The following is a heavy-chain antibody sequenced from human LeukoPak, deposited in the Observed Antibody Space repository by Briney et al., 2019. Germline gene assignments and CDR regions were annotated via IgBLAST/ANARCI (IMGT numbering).Heavy chain of an antibody. CDR2: ISDGGSNK. CDR1: GFTLGRQR. Sequence: PGRSLRHSCAPSGFTLGRQRMHCVRQAPGKGLEWGAVISDGGSNKEYADSVKGRFTISRDNSKNTLYLQMNSLRAEDTAVYYCAKDQRAIVGATRFGYWGQGTLVTVSS. V-gene: IGHV3-30*18. CDR3: AKDQRAIVGATRFGY. J-gene: IGHJ4*02. D-gene: IGHD1-26*01.